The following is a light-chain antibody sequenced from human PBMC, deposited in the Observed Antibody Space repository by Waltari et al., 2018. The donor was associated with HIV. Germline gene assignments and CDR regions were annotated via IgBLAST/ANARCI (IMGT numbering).Light chain of an antibody. CDR2: EVT. CDR3: ASYGGTNDLV. CDR1: SSHIGGYNS. Sequence: QSALTQPPSASGSPGQSVAIPSPGTSSHIGGYNSVSWYQQHPAKAPKLMIFEVTKRPSGVPDRFSGSKSGNTASLTVSGLQAEDEADYYCASYGGTNDLVFGGGTKLTVL. V-gene: IGLV2-8*01. J-gene: IGLJ3*02.